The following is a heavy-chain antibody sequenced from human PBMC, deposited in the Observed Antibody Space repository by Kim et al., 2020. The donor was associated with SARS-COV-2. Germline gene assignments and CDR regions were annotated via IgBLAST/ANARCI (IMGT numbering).Heavy chain of an antibody. CDR3: ARGRSRIHLWVLTHYGMDV. J-gene: IGHJ6*01. CDR1: GGSFSGYY. CDR2: INHSGST. V-gene: IGHV4-34*01. Sequence: SETLSLTCAVYGGSFSGYYWSWIRQPPGKGLEWIGEINHSGSTNYNPSLKSRVTISVDTSKNQFSLKLSSVTAADTAVYYCARGRSRIHLWVLTHYGMDV. D-gene: IGHD5-18*01.